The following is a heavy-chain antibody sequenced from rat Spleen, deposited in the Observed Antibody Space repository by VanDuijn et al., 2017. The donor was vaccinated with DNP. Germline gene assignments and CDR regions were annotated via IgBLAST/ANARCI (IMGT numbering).Heavy chain of an antibody. CDR3: ARHSEYYAMDA. V-gene: IGHV3-1*01. J-gene: IGHJ4*01. CDR2: IRYSGST. Sequence: EVQLQESGPGLVKPSQSLSLTCSVTGFSITSNYWAWIRKFPGNKLEWIGHIRYSGSTSYNPSLRSRISITRDTSKNQFFLQLNSVTTEDMATYFCARHSEYYAMDAWGQGTSVTVSS. D-gene: IGHD4-3*01. CDR1: GFSITSNY.